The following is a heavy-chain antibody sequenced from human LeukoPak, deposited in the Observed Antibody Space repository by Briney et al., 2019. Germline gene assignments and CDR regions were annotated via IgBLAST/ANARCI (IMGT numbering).Heavy chain of an antibody. Sequence: ASVKVSCKASGGTFSSYAISWVRQAPGQGLEWMGGIIPIFGTANYAQKFQGRVTITADESTSTAYMELSSLRSEDTAVYYRARDPYGDYPNWFDPWGQGTLVTVSS. V-gene: IGHV1-69*13. CDR2: IIPIFGTA. D-gene: IGHD4-17*01. CDR1: GGTFSSYA. CDR3: ARDPYGDYPNWFDP. J-gene: IGHJ5*02.